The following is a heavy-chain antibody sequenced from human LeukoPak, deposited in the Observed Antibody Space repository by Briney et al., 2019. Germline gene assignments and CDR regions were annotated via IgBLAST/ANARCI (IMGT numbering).Heavy chain of an antibody. CDR3: ASVGATTPETSY. D-gene: IGHD1-26*01. J-gene: IGHJ4*02. CDR2: IDPSDSYT. CDR1: EYSFTTYW. V-gene: IGHV5-10-1*01. Sequence: GESLKISCKGFEYSFTTYWISWVRQMPGKGLEWMGRIDPSDSYTNYSPSFQGHVTISADKSISTAYLQWSSLKASDTAMYYCASVGATTPETSYWGQGTLVTVSS.